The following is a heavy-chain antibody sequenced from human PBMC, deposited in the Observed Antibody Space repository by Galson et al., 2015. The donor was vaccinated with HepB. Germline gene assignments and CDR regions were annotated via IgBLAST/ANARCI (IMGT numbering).Heavy chain of an antibody. CDR2: IRSKAKSYAT. V-gene: IGHV3-73*01. J-gene: IGHJ5*02. Sequence: SLRLSCAASGFTFSGSAMHWVRQASGKGLEWVGRIRSKAKSYATTYAASVKGRFTISRDDAKNTAYLHMNSLKTEDTAVYYCTRLLTGGFGIDWFDPWGQGTLVTVSS. CDR3: TRLLTGGFGIDWFDP. CDR1: GFTFSGSA. D-gene: IGHD3-10*01.